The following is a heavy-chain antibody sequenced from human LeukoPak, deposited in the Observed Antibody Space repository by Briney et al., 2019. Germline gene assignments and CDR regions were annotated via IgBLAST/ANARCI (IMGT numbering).Heavy chain of an antibody. V-gene: IGHV3-21*01. Sequence: GGSLRLSCAASGFTFSSYSMNWVRQAPGKGLEWVSSISSSSSYIYYADSVKGRFTISRDNAKNSLYLQMNSLRAEDTAVYYCARDLPHCTNGVCYTEGGRVRYYFDYWGQGTLVTVSS. J-gene: IGHJ4*02. CDR2: ISSSSSYI. CDR3: ARDLPHCTNGVCYTEGGRVRYYFDY. CDR1: GFTFSSYS. D-gene: IGHD2-8*01.